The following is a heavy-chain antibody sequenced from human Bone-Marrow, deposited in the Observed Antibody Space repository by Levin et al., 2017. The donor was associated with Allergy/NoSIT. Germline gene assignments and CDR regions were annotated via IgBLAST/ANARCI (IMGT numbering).Heavy chain of an antibody. D-gene: IGHD3-16*01. J-gene: IGHJ6*03. CDR3: TTEGIQGAYFYYMDV. CDR2: IKAKSDGGTT. Sequence: NAGGSLRLSCAVSGFTFSKVWMSWVRQAPGKGLEWIGRIKAKSDGGTTDFPVPVKGRFIISRDDSKNTLYLQMNGLKAEDTAVYYCTTEGIQGAYFYYMDVWGKGTTVTVSS. CDR1: GFTFSKVW. V-gene: IGHV3-15*01.